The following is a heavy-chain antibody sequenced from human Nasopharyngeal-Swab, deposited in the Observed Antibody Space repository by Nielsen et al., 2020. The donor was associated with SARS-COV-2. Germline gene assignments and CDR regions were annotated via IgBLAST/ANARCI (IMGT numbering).Heavy chain of an antibody. CDR3: AKATVTHDAFDI. CDR2: ISWNSGSI. Sequence: SLKISFSASGFTFDYYAMHWVRQAPGKGLEWVSGISWNSGSIGYADSVKGRFTISRDNAKNSLYLQMNSLRAEDTALYYCAKATVTHDAFDIWGQGTMVTVSS. D-gene: IGHD4-17*01. V-gene: IGHV3-9*01. CDR1: GFTFDYYA. J-gene: IGHJ3*02.